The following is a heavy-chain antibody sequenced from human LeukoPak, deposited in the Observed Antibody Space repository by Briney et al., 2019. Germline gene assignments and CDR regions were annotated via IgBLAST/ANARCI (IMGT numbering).Heavy chain of an antibody. CDR2: INPNSGGT. CDR3: ASLRYYYDSSGHDY. D-gene: IGHD3-22*01. CDR1: GYTFTGYY. V-gene: IGHV1-2*02. Sequence: WASVKVSCTASGYTFTGYYMHWVRQAPGLGLEWMGWINPNSGGTNYAQKFQGRVTMTRDTSISTAYMELSRLRSDDTAVYYCASLRYYYDSSGHDYWGQGTLVTVSS. J-gene: IGHJ4*02.